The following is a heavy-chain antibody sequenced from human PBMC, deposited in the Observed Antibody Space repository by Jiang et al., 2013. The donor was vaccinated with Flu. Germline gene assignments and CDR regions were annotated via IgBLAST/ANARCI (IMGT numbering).Heavy chain of an antibody. J-gene: IGHJ5*01. CDR3: ARHGGYCRGGNCYDGGFDS. V-gene: IGHV5-51*01. Sequence: GAEVKKPGESLKISCQGSGYSFTTNWIGWVRQMPGKGLEWMGIIYPGDSDTRYSPSFQGQVTISVDNSITTAYLHWNSLKASDTAIYYCARHGGYCRGGNCYDGGFDSWGQGTLVSVSS. D-gene: IGHD2-15*01. CDR1: GYSFTTNW. CDR2: IYPGDSDT.